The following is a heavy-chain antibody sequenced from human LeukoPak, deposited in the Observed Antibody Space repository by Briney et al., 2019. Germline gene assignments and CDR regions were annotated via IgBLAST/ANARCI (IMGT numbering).Heavy chain of an antibody. V-gene: IGHV3-11*03. CDR3: ARFAGSGSYVDY. Sequence: GGSLRLSCAASGFTFSDYYMSWIRKAPGKGLEWVSYISSSSSYRNYAASVKGRFTISRHNDKNSLYLQMNSLRAEDTAVYYCARFAGSGSYVDYWGQRTLVPVSS. J-gene: IGHJ4*02. CDR1: GFTFSDYY. D-gene: IGHD3-10*01. CDR2: ISSSSSYR.